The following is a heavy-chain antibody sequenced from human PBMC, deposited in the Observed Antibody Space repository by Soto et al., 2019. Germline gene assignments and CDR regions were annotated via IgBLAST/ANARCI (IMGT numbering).Heavy chain of an antibody. CDR2: VVAVLGIS. D-gene: IGHD1-26*01. CDR3: ARGAVDQPLLAVF. V-gene: IGHV1-69*02. J-gene: IGHJ4*02. Sequence: QVQLVQSGTEVKKPGSSVKVSCKASGYTFSSYSISWVRQAPGQGLEWMGRVVAVLGISNYAQRFQGRVTLTPDRSTSTAYLELNSPTSDDTAVYFCARGAVDQPLLAVFWGQGTLVAVSS. CDR1: GYTFSSYS.